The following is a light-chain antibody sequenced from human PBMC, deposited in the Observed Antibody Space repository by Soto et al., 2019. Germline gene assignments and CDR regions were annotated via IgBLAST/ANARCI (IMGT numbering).Light chain of an antibody. CDR3: SSYTSTLTNV. CDR1: SSDVGGFNS. V-gene: IGLV2-14*03. Sequence: QSALTQPASVSGSPGQSITISLTGTSSDVGGFNSVSCYQLRPGTDPNLILYDVVDRPSGVSYRFSCSKSGNTASLTISGRQAADEADYVCSSYTSTLTNVIGRGTKLTLL. J-gene: IGLJ1*01. CDR2: DVV.